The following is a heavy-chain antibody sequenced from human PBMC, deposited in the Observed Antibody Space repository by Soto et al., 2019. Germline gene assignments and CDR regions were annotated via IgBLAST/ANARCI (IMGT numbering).Heavy chain of an antibody. CDR2: IYYSGST. V-gene: IGHV4-59*01. J-gene: IGHJ3*02. CDR3: ARGLISGYYLYDAFDI. D-gene: IGHD3-22*01. CDR1: GGSISSYY. Sequence: QVQLQESGPGLVKPSETLSLICTVSGGSISSYYWSWIRQPPGKGLEWIGYIYYSGSTNYNPSLKSRDTISLDTSKNHFSLKLSSVTAADTAVYYCARGLISGYYLYDAFDIWGQGTMVTVSS.